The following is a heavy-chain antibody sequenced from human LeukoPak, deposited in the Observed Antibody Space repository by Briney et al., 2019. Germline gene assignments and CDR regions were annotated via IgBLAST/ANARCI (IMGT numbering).Heavy chain of an antibody. D-gene: IGHD6-19*01. CDR1: GYTFTSYD. CDR3: ARAAVAGKINYYFDY. J-gene: IGHJ4*02. V-gene: IGHV1-18*01. Sequence: ASVKVSCKASGYTFTSYDTNWARQAPGQGLEWMGWISAYNGNTNYAQKLQGRVTMTTDTSTSTAYMELRSLRSDDTAVYYCARAAVAGKINYYFDYWGQGTLVTVSS. CDR2: ISAYNGNT.